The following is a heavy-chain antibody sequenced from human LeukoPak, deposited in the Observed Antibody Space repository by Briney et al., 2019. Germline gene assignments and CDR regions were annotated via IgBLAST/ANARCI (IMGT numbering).Heavy chain of an antibody. CDR1: GGSFSGYY. CDR3: ASMIISDAFDI. J-gene: IGHJ3*02. V-gene: IGHV4-59*08. D-gene: IGHD3-22*01. Sequence: PSETLSLTCAVYGGSFSGYYWSWIRQPPGKGLEWIGYIYYSGSTNYNPSLKSRVTISVDTSKNQFSLKLSSVTAADTAVYYCASMIISDAFDIWGQGTMVTVSS. CDR2: IYYSGST.